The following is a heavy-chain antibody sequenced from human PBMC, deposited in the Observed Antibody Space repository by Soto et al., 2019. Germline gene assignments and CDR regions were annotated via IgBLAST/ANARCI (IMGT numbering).Heavy chain of an antibody. CDR2: IKQDGSEE. CDR1: GCPFSGHW. CDR3: ARVVGATNTLHN. Sequence: EVQLVESGGGLVQPGGSLRLSCVASGCPFSGHWMSWVRQAPGKGLEWVANIKQDGSEEHYVDSVKGRFTVSRDNAKNSLHLQMNSLRAEDTAVYYCARVVGATNTLHNWGQGTLVTVSS. V-gene: IGHV3-7*01. J-gene: IGHJ4*02. D-gene: IGHD1-26*01.